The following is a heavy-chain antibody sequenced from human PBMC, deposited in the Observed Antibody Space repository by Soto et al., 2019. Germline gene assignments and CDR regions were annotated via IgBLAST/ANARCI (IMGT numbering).Heavy chain of an antibody. Sequence: SETLSLTCTVSGGSISSYYWSWIRQPPGKGLEWIGYIYYSGSTNYNPSLKSRVTISVDTSKNQFSLKLSSVTAADTAVYYCARDRLQRGYSYGPGYYYYGMDVWVQGTTVTVSS. CDR3: ARDRLQRGYSYGPGYYYYGMDV. V-gene: IGHV4-59*01. CDR1: GGSISSYY. D-gene: IGHD5-18*01. J-gene: IGHJ6*02. CDR2: IYYSGST.